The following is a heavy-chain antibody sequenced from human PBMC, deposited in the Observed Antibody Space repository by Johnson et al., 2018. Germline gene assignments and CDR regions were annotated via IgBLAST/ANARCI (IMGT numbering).Heavy chain of an antibody. CDR2: ISGSGGST. CDR1: GFTFSSYA. Sequence: VQLVESGGGVVQPGRSLRLSCAASGFTFSSYAMSWVRQAPGKGLEWVSAISGSGGSTYYADPVKGRFTISRDNSKNRLFLQMNSLRVEDTAVYYCARGEAFDIWGQGTMVTVSS. V-gene: IGHV3-23*04. CDR3: ARGEAFDI. J-gene: IGHJ3*02.